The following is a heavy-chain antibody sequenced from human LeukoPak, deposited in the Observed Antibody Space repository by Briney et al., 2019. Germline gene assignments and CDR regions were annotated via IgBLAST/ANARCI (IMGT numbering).Heavy chain of an antibody. Sequence: ASVKVSCKASGYTFTSYYMHWVRQAPGQGLEWMGIINPSGGSTSYAQKFQGSVTMTRDTSTSTVYMELSSLRSEDTAVYYCARTPYSSGWYGGRDDAFDIWGQGTMVTVSS. V-gene: IGHV1-46*01. J-gene: IGHJ3*02. CDR3: ARTPYSSGWYGGRDDAFDI. D-gene: IGHD6-19*01. CDR2: INPSGGST. CDR1: GYTFTSYY.